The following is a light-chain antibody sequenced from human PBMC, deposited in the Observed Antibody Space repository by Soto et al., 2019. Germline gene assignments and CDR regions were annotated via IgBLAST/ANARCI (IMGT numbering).Light chain of an antibody. CDR2: DVS. CDR1: SSDVGGYNY. CDR3: CSYAGSYTFMV. V-gene: IGLV2-11*01. J-gene: IGLJ3*02. Sequence: QSVLTQPRSVSGSPGQSVTISCSGTSSDVGGYNYVSWYQQHPGKAPKLMIYDVSKRPSGVPDRFSGSKSGSTASLTISGLQAEDEADYYCCSYAGSYTFMVFGGGTKVTVL.